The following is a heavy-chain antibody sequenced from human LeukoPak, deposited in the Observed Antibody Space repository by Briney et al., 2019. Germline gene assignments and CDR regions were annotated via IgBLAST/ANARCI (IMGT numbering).Heavy chain of an antibody. J-gene: IGHJ4*02. Sequence: GASVKVSCKGSGYTFAGYYMHWVRQAPGQGLEWIGRINPNSGGTNYAQKFQGRVTMTRDTSITTAYMELTRLSSDDTAVYYCARDPLRLVRGSFPFDYWGQGTLVTASS. V-gene: IGHV1-2*06. CDR3: ARDPLRLVRGSFPFDY. CDR1: GYTFAGYY. D-gene: IGHD1-26*01. CDR2: INPNSGGT.